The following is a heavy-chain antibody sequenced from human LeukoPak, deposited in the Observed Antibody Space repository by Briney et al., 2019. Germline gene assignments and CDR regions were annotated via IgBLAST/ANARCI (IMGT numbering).Heavy chain of an antibody. CDR3: ARDPPSRGCGHDALDV. CDR2: TYISGKS. V-gene: IGHV4-4*07. D-gene: IGHD3-10*01. J-gene: IGHJ6*02. CDR1: GVSIRDSY. Sequence: SETLSLTCSVSGVSIRDSYWSWVRQPAGKGLEWIGRTYISGKSNYNPSLRSRVTMSLDTSKNHFSLKLNSVTAADTAVYYCARDPPSRGCGHDALDVWGQGASVTVSS.